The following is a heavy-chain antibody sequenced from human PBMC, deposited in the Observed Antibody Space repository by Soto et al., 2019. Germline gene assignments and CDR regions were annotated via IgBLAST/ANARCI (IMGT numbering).Heavy chain of an antibody. V-gene: IGHV2-5*02. CDR1: GFSLSTGGVG. J-gene: IGHJ3*02. Sequence: QITLKESGPTLVKPTQTLTLTCTFSGFSLSTGGVGVGWIRQPPGKALEWLALIYWDDDKRYSPSLKNRLTITKDTSKNQVDLKMTNMDPVDTATYYCAHRDSIDYGDAFDIWGQGTMVTVSS. CDR2: IYWDDDK. CDR3: AHRDSIDYGDAFDI. D-gene: IGHD4-17*01.